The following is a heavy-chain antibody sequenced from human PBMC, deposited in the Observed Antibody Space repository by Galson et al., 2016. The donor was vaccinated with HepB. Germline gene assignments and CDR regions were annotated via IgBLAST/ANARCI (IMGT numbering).Heavy chain of an antibody. CDR1: GFSFSSSW. V-gene: IGHV3-7*01. CDR2: IKQDGSYR. CDR3: ARSRGNDL. J-gene: IGHJ5*02. Sequence: SLRLSCAASGFSFSSSWMTWVRQSPGKGLEWVANIKQDGSYRHYVDSVKGRFTVSRDNAKNSVYLEMNSLRVEDTAVYYCARSRGNDLWGQGTLVIVSS.